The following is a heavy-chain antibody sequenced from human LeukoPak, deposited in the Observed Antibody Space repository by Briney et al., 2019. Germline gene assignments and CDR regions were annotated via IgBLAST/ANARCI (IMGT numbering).Heavy chain of an antibody. Sequence: ASVKVSCKSSGYIFTSYDINWVRQATGQGLEWMGWMNPYSGNTRYAQKFQGRATMTRKTSITKLYMSLSSQRSEDTAVYYWARSPAFYGDYSRVGRHWFDPWGQGTLVTVSS. CDR3: ARSPAFYGDYSRVGRHWFDP. V-gene: IGHV1-8*01. D-gene: IGHD4-17*01. CDR1: GYIFTSYD. J-gene: IGHJ5*02. CDR2: MNPYSGNT.